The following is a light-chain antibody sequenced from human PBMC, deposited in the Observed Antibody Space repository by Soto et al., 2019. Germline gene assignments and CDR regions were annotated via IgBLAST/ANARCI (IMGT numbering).Light chain of an antibody. J-gene: IGKJ1*01. V-gene: IGKV2D-29*01. CDR1: HSLLHRDGKTY. Sequence: DLVMTETPLALSVTPGEPAAISCKSSHSLLHRDGKTYLSWYLQKPGQPPRLLIYEVSNRFSGVPERFSGSGSRTDFTLKISRLEADDVGIYYCMQAIDIPWTFGQGTKVDI. CDR2: EVS. CDR3: MQAIDIPWT.